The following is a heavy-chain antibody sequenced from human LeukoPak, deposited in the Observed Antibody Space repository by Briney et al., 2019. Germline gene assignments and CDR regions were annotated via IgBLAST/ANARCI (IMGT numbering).Heavy chain of an antibody. J-gene: IGHJ6*03. Sequence: GGSLRLSCAASGFTFCSYEVKWVPQAPGKGLEGVSYISSSGSTIYYADSVKGRFTISRDNAKNSLYLQMNSLRAEDTAVYYCPRVFSSGWSAYYYMDVWGKGTPVTISS. CDR2: ISSSGSTI. V-gene: IGHV3-48*03. CDR3: PRVFSSGWSAYYYMDV. D-gene: IGHD6-19*01. CDR1: GFTFCSYE.